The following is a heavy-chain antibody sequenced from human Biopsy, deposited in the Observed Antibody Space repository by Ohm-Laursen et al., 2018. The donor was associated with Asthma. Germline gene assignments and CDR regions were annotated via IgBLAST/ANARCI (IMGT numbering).Heavy chain of an antibody. V-gene: IGHV3-9*01. Sequence: SLRLSCAASGFSFDDCAMHWVRQAPGKGLEWVSSISWNSGNIDYAVSVKGRFTVSRDNAKNSLYLQMNSLRAEDTALYHCGRDMGGFGSGWFPVEFWGQGTLVTVSS. J-gene: IGHJ4*02. CDR2: ISWNSGNI. D-gene: IGHD6-19*01. CDR1: GFSFDDCA. CDR3: GRDMGGFGSGWFPVEF.